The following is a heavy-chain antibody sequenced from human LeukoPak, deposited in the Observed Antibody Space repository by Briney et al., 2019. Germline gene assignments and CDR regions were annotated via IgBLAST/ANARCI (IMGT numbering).Heavy chain of an antibody. Sequence: GGSLRLSCVAPGFTFTSSDFNWIRQAPGKGLEWLSTITRSGSNLYYADSVKGRFTTSRDDAKDSVYLQMESLRVEDTAIYYCARNFDSWGQGNLVTVSS. CDR1: GFTFTSSD. V-gene: IGHV3-21*01. CDR2: ITRSGSNL. CDR3: ARNFDS. J-gene: IGHJ4*02.